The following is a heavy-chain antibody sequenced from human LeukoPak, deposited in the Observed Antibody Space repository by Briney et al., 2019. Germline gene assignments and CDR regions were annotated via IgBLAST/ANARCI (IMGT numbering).Heavy chain of an antibody. CDR1: GGSISTSNYY. CDR2: IFYSGST. D-gene: IGHD1-26*01. J-gene: IGHJ4*02. CDR3: ARAIEVGAMTPFDY. V-gene: IGHV4-39*07. Sequence: PSETLSLTCTVSGGSISTSNYYWGWIRQPPGKGLEWIGNIFYSGSTYYNPSLKSRVTISVDTSKNQFSLKLSSVTAADTAVYYCARAIEVGAMTPFDYWGQGTLVTVSS.